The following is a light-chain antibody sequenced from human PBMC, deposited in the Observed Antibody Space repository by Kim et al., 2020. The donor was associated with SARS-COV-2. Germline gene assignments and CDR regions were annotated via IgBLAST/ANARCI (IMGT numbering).Light chain of an antibody. CDR2: GKN. CDR1: SLRSYY. CDR3: NSRDSSGNHV. J-gene: IGLJ1*01. Sequence: SSELTQDPAVSVALGQTVRITCQGDSLRSYYASWYQQKPGQAPVLVIYGKNNRPSGIPDRFSGSSSGNTASLTITVAQAEDEADYYCNSRDSSGNHVFGT. V-gene: IGLV3-19*01.